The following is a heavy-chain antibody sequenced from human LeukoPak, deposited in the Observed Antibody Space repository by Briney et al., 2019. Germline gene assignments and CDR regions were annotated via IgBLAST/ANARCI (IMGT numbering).Heavy chain of an antibody. CDR3: AHMSTMVRGVTYYFNY. V-gene: IGHV2-5*02. J-gene: IGHJ4*02. Sequence: SGPTLVNPTQTLTLTCTFSGFSLSASGVGVGWIRQPPGKALEWLALIYWDDDKRYSPSLKSGLTITKDTSKNQVVLTMTNMDPVDAATYYCAHMSTMVRGVTYYFNYWGQGTLVTVSS. CDR2: IYWDDDK. CDR1: GFSLSASGVG. D-gene: IGHD3-10*01.